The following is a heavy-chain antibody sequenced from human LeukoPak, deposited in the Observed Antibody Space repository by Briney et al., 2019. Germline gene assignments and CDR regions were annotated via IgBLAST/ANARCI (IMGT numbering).Heavy chain of an antibody. CDR3: ARGIWFGELSRGRFDP. J-gene: IGHJ5*02. V-gene: IGHV1-2*02. CDR2: INPNSGGT. CDR1: GYTFTGYY. D-gene: IGHD3-10*01. Sequence: ASVKGSCKASGYTFTGYYMHWVRQAPGQGLEWMGWINPNSGGTNYAQKFQGRVTMTRDTSISTAYMELSRLRSDDTAVYYCARGIWFGELSRGRFDPWGQGTLVTVSS.